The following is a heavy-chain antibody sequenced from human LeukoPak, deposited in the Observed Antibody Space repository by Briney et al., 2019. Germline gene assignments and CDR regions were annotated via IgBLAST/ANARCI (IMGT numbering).Heavy chain of an antibody. Sequence: SGTLSLTCAVSGGSISSSNWWSWVRQPPGKGLEWIGEIYHSGSTNYNPSLKSRVTISVDKSKNQFSLKLSSVTAADTAVYYCARDLLSSSGYYFDYWGQGTLVTVSS. CDR1: GGSISSSNW. CDR3: ARDLLSSSGYYFDY. V-gene: IGHV4-4*02. CDR2: IYHSGST. J-gene: IGHJ4*02. D-gene: IGHD6-19*01.